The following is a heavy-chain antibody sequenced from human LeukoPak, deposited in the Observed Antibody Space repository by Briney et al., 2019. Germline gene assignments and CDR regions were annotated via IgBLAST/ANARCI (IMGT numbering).Heavy chain of an antibody. V-gene: IGHV3-7*01. J-gene: IGHJ5*02. Sequence: GGSLRPSCAASGFTVSATYIGWVRQAPGKGLEWVATIKPDGSAQYYVDSVKGRFTIPRDNAKNSLFLQINSLRAEDTAVYYCANGGTYSSGPWGQGTLVTVSS. D-gene: IGHD3-22*01. CDR2: IKPDGSAQ. CDR1: GFTVSATY. CDR3: ANGGTYSSGP.